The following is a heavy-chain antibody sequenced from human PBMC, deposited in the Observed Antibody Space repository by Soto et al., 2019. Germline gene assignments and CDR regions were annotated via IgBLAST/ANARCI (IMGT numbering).Heavy chain of an antibody. V-gene: IGHV1-69*02. J-gene: IGHJ6*03. CDR3: ARGGEYYYGSGSYYPDYYYYMDV. CDR1: GGTFSSYT. CDR2: IIPILGIA. Sequence: QVQLVQSGAEVKKPGSSVKVSCKASGGTFSSYTISWVRQAPGQGLEWMGRIIPILGIANYAQKFQGRVTITADKSPSTAYMELSSLRSEDTAVYYCARGGEYYYGSGSYYPDYYYYMDVWGKGTTVTVSS. D-gene: IGHD3-10*01.